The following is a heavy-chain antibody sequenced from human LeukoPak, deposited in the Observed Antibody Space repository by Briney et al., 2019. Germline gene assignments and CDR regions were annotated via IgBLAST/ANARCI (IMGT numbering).Heavy chain of an antibody. CDR3: ARVLAFGVVIQDFDY. CDR1: GYTFTGYY. J-gene: IGHJ4*02. Sequence: ASVKVSCKASGYTFTGYYVHWVRQAPGQGLEWMGWISAYNGNTNYAQKLQGRVTMTTDTSTSTAYMELRSLRSDDTAVYYCARVLAFGVVIQDFDYWGQGTLVTVSS. CDR2: ISAYNGNT. D-gene: IGHD3-3*01. V-gene: IGHV1-18*04.